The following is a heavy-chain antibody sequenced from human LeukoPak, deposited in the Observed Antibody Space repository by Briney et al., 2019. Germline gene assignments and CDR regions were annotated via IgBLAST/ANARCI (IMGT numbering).Heavy chain of an antibody. CDR1: GFTFSSYG. CDR2: ISGGGGST. V-gene: IGHV3-23*01. D-gene: IGHD1-26*01. CDR3: AKDYEWELPVYFDY. Sequence: GRSLRLSCAASGFTFSSYGMHWVRQAPGKGLEWVSAISGGGGSTYYADSVKGRFTISRDDSKNTLYLQMNSLRAEDTAVYYCAKDYEWELPVYFDYWGQGTLVTVSS. J-gene: IGHJ4*02.